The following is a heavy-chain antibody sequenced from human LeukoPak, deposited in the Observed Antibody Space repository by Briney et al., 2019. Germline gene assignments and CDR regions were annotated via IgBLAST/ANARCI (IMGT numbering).Heavy chain of an antibody. V-gene: IGHV3-21*01. Sequence: GGSLRLSCAASEFTFSSYSMNWVRQAPGRGLEWVSSISSSSSYIYYADSVKGRFTISRDNAKNSLYLQMNSLRAEDTAVYYCARGITAAAGTGAFDIWGQGTMVTVSS. D-gene: IGHD6-13*01. CDR1: EFTFSSYS. CDR3: ARGITAAAGTGAFDI. CDR2: ISSSSSYI. J-gene: IGHJ3*02.